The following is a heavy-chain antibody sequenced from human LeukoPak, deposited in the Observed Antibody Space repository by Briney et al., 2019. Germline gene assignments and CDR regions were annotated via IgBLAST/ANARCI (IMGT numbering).Heavy chain of an antibody. Sequence: SETLSLTCTVSGDSISSYYWSWIRQPPGKGLEWIGYIYYSGSTYYNPSLKSRVTISVDTSKNQFSLRLSSVTAADTAVYYCARQTGSGLFILPGGQGTLVTVSS. J-gene: IGHJ4*02. V-gene: IGHV4-59*01. D-gene: IGHD3/OR15-3a*01. CDR1: GDSISSYY. CDR2: IYYSGST. CDR3: ARQTGSGLFILP.